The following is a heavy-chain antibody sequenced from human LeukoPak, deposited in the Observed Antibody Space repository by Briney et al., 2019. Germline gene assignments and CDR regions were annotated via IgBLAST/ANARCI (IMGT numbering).Heavy chain of an antibody. J-gene: IGHJ5*02. D-gene: IGHD3-3*01. CDR3: AREGPSHYDFWSGYSTINANNWFDP. CDR1: GGSFSGYY. Sequence: SETLSLTCAVYGGSFSGYYWSWIRQPPGKGLEWIGEINHSGSTNYNPSLKSRVTISVDTSKNQFSLKLSSVTAADTAVYYCAREGPSHYDFWSGYSTINANNWFDPWGQGTLVTVSS. V-gene: IGHV4-34*01. CDR2: INHSGST.